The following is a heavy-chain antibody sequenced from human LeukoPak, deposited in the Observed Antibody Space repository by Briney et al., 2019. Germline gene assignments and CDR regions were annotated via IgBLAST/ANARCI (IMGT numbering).Heavy chain of an antibody. V-gene: IGHV3-21*01. Sequence: PGGSLRLSCAASGFTFSSYSMNWVRQAPGKGLEWVSSISSSSSYIYYADSVKGRFTISRDNAKNSLYLQMNSLRAEDTAVYYCAEGSPQKSDAFDIWGQGTMVTVSS. CDR3: AEGSPQKSDAFDI. D-gene: IGHD1-26*01. CDR2: ISSSSSYI. J-gene: IGHJ3*02. CDR1: GFTFSSYS.